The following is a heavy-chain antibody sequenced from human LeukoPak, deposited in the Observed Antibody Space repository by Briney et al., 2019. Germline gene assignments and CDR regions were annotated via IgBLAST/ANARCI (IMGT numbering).Heavy chain of an antibody. J-gene: IGHJ4*02. CDR1: GYTFTNYA. V-gene: IGHV1-3*01. D-gene: IGHD3-10*01. CDR2: INAANANT. Sequence: ASVKVSCKASGYTFTNYAIHWVRQAPGQRLEWMGWINAANANTRYSQKFQGRVTMTRNTSISTAYMELSSLRSEDTAVYYCARDRDELWFGELSYHFDYWGQGTLVTVSS. CDR3: ARDRDELWFGELSYHFDY.